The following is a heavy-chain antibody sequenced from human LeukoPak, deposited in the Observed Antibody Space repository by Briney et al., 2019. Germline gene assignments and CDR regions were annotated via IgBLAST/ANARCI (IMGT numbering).Heavy chain of an antibody. D-gene: IGHD4-11*01. CDR2: INHSGRT. CDR3: ARGRYSNWERYYYMDV. Sequence: SETLSLTCAVSGGSFFGSHWNWIRQSPEKGLEWIGEINHSGRTNYNPSLKSRVTISVDTSKSQFFLKLTSVTAADTAVYYCARGRYSNWERYYYMDVWGKGATVTVSS. CDR1: GGSFFGSH. J-gene: IGHJ6*03. V-gene: IGHV4-34*01.